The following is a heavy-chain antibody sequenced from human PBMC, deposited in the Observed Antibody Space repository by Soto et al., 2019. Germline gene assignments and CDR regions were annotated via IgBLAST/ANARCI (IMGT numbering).Heavy chain of an antibody. CDR3: ARAFYGDYGYFDY. V-gene: IGHV1-46*03. CDR1: GYTFTSYY. J-gene: IGHJ4*02. Sequence: QVQLVQSGAEVTKPGASVKVSCKASGYTFTSYYMHWVRQAPGQGLEWMGIINPSGGSTWSAQKFQGRVTMTWDTSTSTVYMELSSLRSEDTAVYYCARAFYGDYGYFDYWGQGTLVTVSS. CDR2: INPSGGST. D-gene: IGHD4-17*01.